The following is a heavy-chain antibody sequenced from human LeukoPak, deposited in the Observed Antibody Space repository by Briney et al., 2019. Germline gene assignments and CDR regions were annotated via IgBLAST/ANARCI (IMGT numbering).Heavy chain of an antibody. J-gene: IGHJ4*02. CDR2: VYHTGSA. D-gene: IGHD6-19*01. V-gene: IGHV4-38-2*01. CDR3: ARARPGYSSGWSASFDD. Sequence: PSETLSLTCAVSGYSISRGFYWVWIRQPRGRGLEWIGYVYHTGSAYYNPSLKSRVTISVDTSNNQFSLNLNSVTAADTAVYYCARARPGYSSGWSASFDDWGQGTLVTVSS. CDR1: GYSISRGFY.